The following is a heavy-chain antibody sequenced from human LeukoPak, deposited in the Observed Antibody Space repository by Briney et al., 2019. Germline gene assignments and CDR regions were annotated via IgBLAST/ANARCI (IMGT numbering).Heavy chain of an antibody. V-gene: IGHV3-66*01. Sequence: GGSLRLSCAASGFTVSSNYMSWVRQAPGKGLEWVSVIYSGGSTYYSDSVKGRFTISRNNSKNTPYLQMNSRRADDTAVYYCARIYPRLAAAGNWGQGTLVTVSS. J-gene: IGHJ4*02. D-gene: IGHD6-13*01. CDR3: ARIYPRLAAAGN. CDR1: GFTVSSNY. CDR2: IYSGGST.